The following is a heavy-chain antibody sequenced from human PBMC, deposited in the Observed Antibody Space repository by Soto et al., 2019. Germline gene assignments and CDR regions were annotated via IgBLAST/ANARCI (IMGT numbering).Heavy chain of an antibody. D-gene: IGHD5-18*01. Sequence: QLQLQESGPGLVKPSETLSLTCTVSGGSISSSSYYWGWIRQPPGKGLEWIGSIYYSGSTYYNPSLKSRVTISVDTSKNQFSLKLSSVTAADTAVYYCARHSIQLWPVYYFDYWGQGTLVTVSS. V-gene: IGHV4-39*01. J-gene: IGHJ4*02. CDR3: ARHSIQLWPVYYFDY. CDR2: IYYSGST. CDR1: GGSISSSSYY.